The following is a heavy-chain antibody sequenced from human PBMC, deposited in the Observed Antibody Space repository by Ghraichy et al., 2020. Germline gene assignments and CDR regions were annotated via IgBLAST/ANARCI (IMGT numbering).Heavy chain of an antibody. J-gene: IGHJ4*02. Sequence: ASVKVSCKASGYPFTGYHINWVRRAPGQGLEWMAWISTYNGGTKYAQKFQGRLTMTTDTSTTTVYMELRTLRSDDTAVYYCARDRVGATAFDYWGQGTLVTVSS. D-gene: IGHD1-26*01. CDR3: ARDRVGATAFDY. CDR1: GYPFTGYH. V-gene: IGHV1-18*01. CDR2: ISTYNGGT.